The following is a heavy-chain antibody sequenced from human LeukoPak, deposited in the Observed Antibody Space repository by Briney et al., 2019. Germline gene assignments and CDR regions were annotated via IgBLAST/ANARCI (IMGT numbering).Heavy chain of an antibody. CDR1: GFIFSDYG. CDR3: ARWGGTRQYYFDY. D-gene: IGHD1-1*01. Sequence: GGSLRLSCAVSGFIFSDYGFHWVRRAPGKGLEWVAVTRFDGSIKQYADSVKGRFTISRDDSKNTLYLQMNSLKSEDTAVYYCARWGGTRQYYFDYWGRGTLVTVSS. CDR2: TRFDGSIK. J-gene: IGHJ4*02. V-gene: IGHV3-33*01.